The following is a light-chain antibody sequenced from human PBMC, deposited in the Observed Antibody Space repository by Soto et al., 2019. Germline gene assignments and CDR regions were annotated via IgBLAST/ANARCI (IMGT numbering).Light chain of an antibody. V-gene: IGLV1-51*01. CDR1: SSNIGDNF. Sequence: QSVLTQPPSMSAAPGQKVPISCSGSSSNIGDNFVSWYQHLPGTAPKLLIFDNSQRPSEIPDRFFGSKSGTIATLAITGPQTGDEAVYYCATWDSKLSVVVFGGGTQLTVL. J-gene: IGLJ2*01. CDR2: DNS. CDR3: ATWDSKLSVVV.